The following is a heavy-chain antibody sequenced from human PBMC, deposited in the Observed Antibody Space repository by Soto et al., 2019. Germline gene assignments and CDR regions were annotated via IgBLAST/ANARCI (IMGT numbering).Heavy chain of an antibody. V-gene: IGHV1-46*01. CDR2: INPSGGST. CDR1: GYTFTSYY. CDR3: ARDRVGAAGL. Sequence: ASVKVSCKASGYTFTSYYMHWVRQAPGQGLGWMGIINPSGGSTSYAQKFQGRVTMTRATSTSTVYMELSSLRSEDTDVYYCARDRVGAAGLWCQGTLVTVS. D-gene: IGHD6-13*01. J-gene: IGHJ4*02.